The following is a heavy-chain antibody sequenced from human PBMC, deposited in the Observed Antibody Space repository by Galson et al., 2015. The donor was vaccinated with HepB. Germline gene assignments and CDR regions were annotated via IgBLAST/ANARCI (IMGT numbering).Heavy chain of an antibody. CDR2: ISSSSSYT. CDR1: GFTFSDYY. J-gene: IGHJ3*02. CDR3: ARAKSLGSIVATIRSHAFDI. V-gene: IGHV3-11*06. D-gene: IGHD5-12*01. Sequence: LRLSCAASGFTFSDYYMSWIRQAPGKGLEWVSYISSSSSYTNYADSVKGRFTISRDNAKNSLYLQMNSLRAEDTAVYYCARAKSLGSIVATIRSHAFDIWGQGTMVTVSS.